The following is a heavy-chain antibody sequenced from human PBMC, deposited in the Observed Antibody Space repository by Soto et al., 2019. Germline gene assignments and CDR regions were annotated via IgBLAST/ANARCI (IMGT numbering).Heavy chain of an antibody. CDR1: GFTFSSYA. V-gene: IGHV3-30-3*01. Sequence: PGGSLRLSCAASGFTFSSYAMHWVRQAPGKGLEWVAVISYDGSNKYYADSVKGRFTISRDNSKNTLYLQMNSLRAEDTAVYYCARGDGHTDEGFDYWGQGTQVTVSS. CDR3: ARGDGHTDEGFDY. CDR2: ISYDGSNK. J-gene: IGHJ4*02.